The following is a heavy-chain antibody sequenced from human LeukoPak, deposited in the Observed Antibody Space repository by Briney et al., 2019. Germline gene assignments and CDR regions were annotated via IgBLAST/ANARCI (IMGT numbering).Heavy chain of an antibody. CDR1: GYIFTTYF. CDR2: INPGGTIT. Sequence: ASVKVSCKASGYIFTTYFMHWVRQAPGQGLEWMGIINPGGTITTYAQKFQGRVTMTRDTSTNTGYMELSSLRSEDTAIYYCARDRDGAYLDYWGQGTLVTVFS. CDR3: ARDRDGAYLDY. D-gene: IGHD4-17*01. V-gene: IGHV1-46*01. J-gene: IGHJ4*02.